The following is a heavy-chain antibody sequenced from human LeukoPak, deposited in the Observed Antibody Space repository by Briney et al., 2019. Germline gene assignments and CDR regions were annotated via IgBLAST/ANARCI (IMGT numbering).Heavy chain of an antibody. CDR1: GGSISSSSYY. V-gene: IGHV4-39*01. J-gene: IGHJ6*03. CDR3: ARHRSSSGYYYMDV. Sequence: SETLSLTCTVSGGSISSSSYYWGWIRQPPGKGLEWIGSIYYSGSTYYNPSLKSRVTISVDTSKNQFSLKLSSVTAADTAVYYCARHRSSSGYYYMDVWGKGTTVIVSS. CDR2: IYYSGST. D-gene: IGHD6-6*01.